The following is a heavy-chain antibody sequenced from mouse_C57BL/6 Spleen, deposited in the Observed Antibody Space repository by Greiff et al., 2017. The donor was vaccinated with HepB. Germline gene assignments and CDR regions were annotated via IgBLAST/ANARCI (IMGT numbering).Heavy chain of an antibody. J-gene: IGHJ2*01. Sequence: EVKLQQSGPELVKPGASVKISCKASGYTFTDYYMNWVKQSHGKSLEWIGDINPNNGGTSYNQKFKGKATLTVDKSSSTAYMELRSLTSEDSAVYYCARGVTTVVGGNYFDYWGQGTTLTVSS. CDR2: INPNNGGT. D-gene: IGHD1-1*01. CDR3: ARGVTTVVGGNYFDY. V-gene: IGHV1-26*01. CDR1: GYTFTDYY.